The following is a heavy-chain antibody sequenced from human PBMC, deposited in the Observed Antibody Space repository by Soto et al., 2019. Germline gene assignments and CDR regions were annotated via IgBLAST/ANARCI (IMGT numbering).Heavy chain of an antibody. V-gene: IGHV1-69*06. Sequence: GASVKVSCKASGGTFSSYAISWVRQAPGQGLEWMGGIIPIFGTASYAQKFQGRVTITADKSTSTAYMELSSLRSEDTAVYYCARGNAAPRSIAVAGYNWFDPWGQGTLVTVSS. D-gene: IGHD6-19*01. CDR3: ARGNAAPRSIAVAGYNWFDP. CDR1: GGTFSSYA. J-gene: IGHJ5*02. CDR2: IIPIFGTA.